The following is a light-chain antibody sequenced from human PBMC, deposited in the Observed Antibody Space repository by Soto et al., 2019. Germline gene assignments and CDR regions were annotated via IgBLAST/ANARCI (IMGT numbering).Light chain of an antibody. V-gene: IGKV3-20*01. CDR1: QSVSSSY. Sequence: DSELTQSPGTLSLSPGERATLSCRASQSVSSSYLAWYQQKPGQAPRLLIYGASSRATGIPDRFSGSGSGTDFTLTISRLEPEDFAVYYCQQYGSSPWTFGQGTKVDI. J-gene: IGKJ1*01. CDR2: GAS. CDR3: QQYGSSPWT.